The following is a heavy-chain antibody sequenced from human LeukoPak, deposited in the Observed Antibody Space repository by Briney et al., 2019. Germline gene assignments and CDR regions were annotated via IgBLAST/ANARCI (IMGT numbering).Heavy chain of an antibody. CDR2: IIPILGIA. D-gene: IGHD2-8*02. V-gene: IGHV1-69*04. CDR3: ARDSLFSGGAGGPARYGDFDY. CDR1: GGTFSSYA. J-gene: IGHJ4*02. Sequence: SVKVSCKASGGTFSSYAISWVRQAPGQGLEWMGRIIPILGIANYAQKFQGRVTITADKSTSTAYMELSSLRSEDTAVYYCARDSLFSGGAGGPARYGDFDYWGQGTLVTVSS.